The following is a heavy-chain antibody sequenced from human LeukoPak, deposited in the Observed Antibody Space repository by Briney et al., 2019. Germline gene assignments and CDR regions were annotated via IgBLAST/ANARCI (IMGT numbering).Heavy chain of an antibody. CDR3: ATLIDYGGNGVDY. CDR1: GGSISSSSYY. J-gene: IGHJ4*02. D-gene: IGHD4-23*01. CDR2: IYYSGST. V-gene: IGHV4-39*07. Sequence: SETLSLTCTVSGGSISSSSYYWGWIRQPPGKGLEWIGSIYYSGSTYYNPSLKSRVTISVDTSKNQFSLKLSSVTAADTAVYYCATLIDYGGNGVDYWGQGTLVTVSS.